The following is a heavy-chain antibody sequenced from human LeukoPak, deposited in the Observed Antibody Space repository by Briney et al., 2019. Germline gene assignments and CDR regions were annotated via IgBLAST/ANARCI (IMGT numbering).Heavy chain of an antibody. V-gene: IGHV4-59*01. CDR3: ARHMTVTPAAFDI. J-gene: IGHJ3*02. Sequence: SETLSLTCTVSGGSISSYYWSWIRQPPGKGLEWIGYIYYSGSTNYNPSLKSRVTISVDTSKNQFSLKLSSVTAADTAVYYCARHMTVTPAAFDIWGQGTMVTVSS. CDR1: GGSISSYY. D-gene: IGHD4-23*01. CDR2: IYYSGST.